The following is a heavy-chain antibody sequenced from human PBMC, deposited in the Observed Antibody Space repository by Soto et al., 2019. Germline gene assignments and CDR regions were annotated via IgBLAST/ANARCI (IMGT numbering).Heavy chain of an antibody. CDR2: INAGNGNT. Sequence: QVQLVQSGAEVKKPGASVKVSCKASGYTFISYAMHWVRQAPGQRLEWMGWINAGNGNTKYSQNFQGRVTITRDTSASTAYMELSSLRSEDTAVYYCARGGSLYWYFDLWGRGTLVTVSS. CDR1: GYTFISYA. D-gene: IGHD1-26*01. J-gene: IGHJ2*01. V-gene: IGHV1-3*01. CDR3: ARGGSLYWYFDL.